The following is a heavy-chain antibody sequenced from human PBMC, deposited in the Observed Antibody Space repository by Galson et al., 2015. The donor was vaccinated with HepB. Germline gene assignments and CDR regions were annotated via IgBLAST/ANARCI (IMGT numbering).Heavy chain of an antibody. Sequence: SLRLSCAASGFTFSDYYMSWIRQAPGKGLEWVSYISSSSSYTNYAGSVKGRFTISRDNAKNSLYLQMNSLRAEDTAVYYCARGSYYGSGSYFDWGQGTLVTVSS. CDR1: GFTFSDYY. J-gene: IGHJ4*02. CDR2: ISSSSSYT. D-gene: IGHD3-10*01. V-gene: IGHV3-11*06. CDR3: ARGSYYGSGSYFD.